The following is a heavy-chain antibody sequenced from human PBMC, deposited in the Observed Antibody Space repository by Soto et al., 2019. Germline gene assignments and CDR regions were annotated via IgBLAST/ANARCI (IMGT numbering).Heavy chain of an antibody. CDR3: AREDGDLAFDI. J-gene: IGHJ3*02. CDR2: IYYSGST. D-gene: IGHD4-17*01. CDR1: GGSISSYY. Sequence: SETLSLTCTVSGGSISSYYWSWIRQPPGKGLEWIGYIYYSGSTNYNPSLKSRVTISVDTSKNQFSLKLSSVTAADTAVYYCAREDGDLAFDIWGQGTMVTVSS. V-gene: IGHV4-59*01.